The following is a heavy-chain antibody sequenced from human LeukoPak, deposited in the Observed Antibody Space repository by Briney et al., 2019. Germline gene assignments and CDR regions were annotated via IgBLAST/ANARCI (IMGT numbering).Heavy chain of an antibody. Sequence: ASVKVSCKASGYTFTAYYIHWVRQAPGQGLEWMGWINPNSGGTNYAQKFQGRVTMTRDTSISTAYMELSRLKSEDTAVYYCARIPSAYYIDFWGQGTLVTVSS. CDR1: GYTFTAYY. V-gene: IGHV1-2*02. CDR2: INPNSGGT. J-gene: IGHJ4*02. CDR3: ARIPSAYYIDF. D-gene: IGHD3-3*01.